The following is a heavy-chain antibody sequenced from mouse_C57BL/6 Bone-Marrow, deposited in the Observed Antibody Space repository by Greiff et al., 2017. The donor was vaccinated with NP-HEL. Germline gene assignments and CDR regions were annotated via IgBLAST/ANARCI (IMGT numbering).Heavy chain of an antibody. J-gene: IGHJ4*01. Sequence: EVQLQQSGPELVKPGASVKISCKASGYSFTDYNMNWVKQSNGKSLEWIGVINPNYGTTSYNQKFKGKATLTVDQSSSTAYMQLNSLTSEDSAVYYCAPYYYYGSRDYAMDYWGQGTSVTVSS. V-gene: IGHV1-39*01. D-gene: IGHD1-1*01. CDR1: GYSFTDYN. CDR2: INPNYGTT. CDR3: APYYYYGSRDYAMDY.